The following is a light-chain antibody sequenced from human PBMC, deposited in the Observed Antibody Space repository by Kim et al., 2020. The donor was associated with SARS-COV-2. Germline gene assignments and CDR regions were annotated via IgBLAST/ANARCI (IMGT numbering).Light chain of an antibody. Sequence: GQSITISCPGTRSNIGAYDYVSWYQQHPGKVPKLLIFDVTNRPSGVSSRFSGSKSGYAASLIISGLQPEDEADYYCSSFTTSYTVIFGGGTQLTVL. CDR2: DVT. CDR3: SSFTTSYTVI. CDR1: RSNIGAYDY. J-gene: IGLJ2*01. V-gene: IGLV2-14*03.